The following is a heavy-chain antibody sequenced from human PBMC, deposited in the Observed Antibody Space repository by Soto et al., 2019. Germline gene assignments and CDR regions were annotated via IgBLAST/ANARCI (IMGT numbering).Heavy chain of an antibody. CDR3: ARDGGDGYNRRFDP. CDR2: TSYDESNR. V-gene: IGHV3-30*03. Sequence: QVQLVESGGGVVQPGRSLRLSCAASGFTLSSYGMHWVRQAPGKGLEWVAGTSYDESNRYYADSVKGRFTVSRDNSKNPLYLQMNSLRAEDTAVYYWARDGGDGYNRRFDPWGQGTLVTVSS. CDR1: GFTLSSYG. J-gene: IGHJ5*02. D-gene: IGHD5-12*01.